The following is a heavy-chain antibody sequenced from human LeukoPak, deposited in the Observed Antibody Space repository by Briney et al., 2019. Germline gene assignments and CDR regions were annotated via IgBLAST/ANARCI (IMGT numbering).Heavy chain of an antibody. CDR1: GFTFSSYE. D-gene: IGHD2-2*01. Sequence: GGSLRLSCAASGFTFSSYEMNWVRQAPGKGLEWVSYISSSGSTIYYADSVKGRFTISRDNAKNSLYLQMNSLRAEDTALYYCARGDCSSTSCYFATYYYYYMDVWGKGTTVTVSS. V-gene: IGHV3-48*03. CDR3: ARGDCSSTSCYFATYYYYYMDV. CDR2: ISSSGSTI. J-gene: IGHJ6*03.